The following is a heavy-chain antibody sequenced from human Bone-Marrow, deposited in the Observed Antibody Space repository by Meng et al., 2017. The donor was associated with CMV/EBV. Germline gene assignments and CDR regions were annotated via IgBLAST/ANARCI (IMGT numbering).Heavy chain of an antibody. D-gene: IGHD5-18*01. CDR3: ATDLGIQPWFGSSY. Sequence: HQCQSGAGVKEAWASVKVSCQVSGYNLTELSMHWVRQAPGKGLEWMGGFDPEDGETIYAQKFQGRVTMTEDTSTDTAYMELSSLRSEDTAVYYCATDLGIQPWFGSSYWGQGTLVTVSS. V-gene: IGHV1-24*01. J-gene: IGHJ4*02. CDR2: FDPEDGET. CDR1: GYNLTELS.